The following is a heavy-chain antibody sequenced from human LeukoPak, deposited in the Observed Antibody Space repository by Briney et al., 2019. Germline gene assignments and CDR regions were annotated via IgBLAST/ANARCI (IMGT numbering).Heavy chain of an antibody. CDR2: ISSSSSYI. D-gene: IGHD3-9*01. J-gene: IGHJ5*02. CDR3: ARDASLYDFLMNWFDP. Sequence: PGGSLRLSCAASGFTFSSYSMNWVRQAPGKGLEWVSYISSSSSYIYYADSVKGRFNISRDNAKNSLYLQMNSLRAEDTAVYYSARDASLYDFLMNWFDPWGQGTLVTVSS. V-gene: IGHV3-21*01. CDR1: GFTFSSYS.